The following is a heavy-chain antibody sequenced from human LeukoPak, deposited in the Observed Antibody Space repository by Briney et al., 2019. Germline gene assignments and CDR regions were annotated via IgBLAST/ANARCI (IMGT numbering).Heavy chain of an antibody. CDR1: GYTFTSYA. Sequence: SVKVSCKASGYTFTSYAMNWVRQAPGQGLEWMGWINTNTGNPTYAQGFTGRFVFSLDTSVSTAYLEIASLKTEDSAVYYCARSSRGVIGLLDYWGQGTLDSVSS. CDR2: INTNTGNP. CDR3: ARSSRGVIGLLDY. V-gene: IGHV7-4-1*01. J-gene: IGHJ4*02. D-gene: IGHD3-10*01.